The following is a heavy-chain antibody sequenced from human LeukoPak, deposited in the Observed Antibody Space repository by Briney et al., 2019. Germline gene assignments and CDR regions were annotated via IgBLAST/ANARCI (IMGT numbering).Heavy chain of an antibody. CDR1: GGSSGSYY. CDR3: ARGYSYGTPVDY. V-gene: IGHV4-4*07. J-gene: IGHJ4*02. Sequence: PSETLSLTCTVSGGSSGSYYWSWIRQPAGKGLEWIGRIYTSGSTNYNPSLKSRVTMSVDTSKNQFSLKLSSVTAADTAVYYCARGYSYGTPVDYWGQGTLVTVSS. CDR2: IYTSGST. D-gene: IGHD5-18*01.